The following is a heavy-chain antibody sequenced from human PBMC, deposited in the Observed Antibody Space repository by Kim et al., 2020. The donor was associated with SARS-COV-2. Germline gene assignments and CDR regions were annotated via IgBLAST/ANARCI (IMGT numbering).Heavy chain of an antibody. CDR2: IWYDGSNK. J-gene: IGHJ6*02. Sequence: GGSLRLSCAASGFTFSSYGMHWVRQAPGKGLEWVAVIWYDGSNKYYADSVKGRFTISRDNSKNTLYLQMNSLRAEDTAVYYCARVRGQIVVVPAAIRGYYYYGMDVWGQGTTVTVSS. V-gene: IGHV3-33*01. CDR3: ARVRGQIVVVPAAIRGYYYYGMDV. CDR1: GFTFSSYG. D-gene: IGHD2-2*02.